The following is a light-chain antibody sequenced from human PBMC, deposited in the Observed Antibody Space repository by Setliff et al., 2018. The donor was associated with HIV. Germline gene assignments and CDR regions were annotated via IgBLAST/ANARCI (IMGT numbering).Light chain of an antibody. CDR2: GAS. Sequence: EIVLTQSPGTLSLSPGERATLSCRASQSVSRSFLAWYQQKPGQAPRLLIYGASSRATGIPDRFSGSGSATDFTLTIGRLEPEDFAVYYCQQYGGSPQTFGQGTKV. CDR1: QSVSRSF. V-gene: IGKV3-20*01. CDR3: QQYGGSPQT. J-gene: IGKJ1*01.